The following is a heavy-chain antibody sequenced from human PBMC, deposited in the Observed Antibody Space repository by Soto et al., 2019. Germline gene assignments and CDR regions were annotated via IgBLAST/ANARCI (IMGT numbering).Heavy chain of an antibody. Sequence: PSETLSLTCTVSGASIRSYYWSWIRQLPGKGLEWIGYIFYSGSTNYNPSLKRRVTISVDTSKNHFSLKLSSVTPADTAVYYCARTIENYANSGYDYFDYWGQVTLVTVS. V-gene: IGHV4-59*01. J-gene: IGHJ4*02. CDR1: GASIRSYY. CDR2: IFYSGST. CDR3: ARTIENYANSGYDYFDY. D-gene: IGHD3-22*01.